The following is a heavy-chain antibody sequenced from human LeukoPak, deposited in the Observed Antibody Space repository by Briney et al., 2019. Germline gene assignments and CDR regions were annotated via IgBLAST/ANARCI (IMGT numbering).Heavy chain of an antibody. D-gene: IGHD3-22*01. Sequence: PGGSLRLSCAASGFTFSSYAMSWVRQAPGKGLEWVSAISGSGGSTYYADSVKGRFTISRDNSMNTLYLQMNSLRAEDTAVYYCAKVPAYYYDSSGYPFDYWGQGTLVTVSS. CDR2: ISGSGGST. V-gene: IGHV3-23*01. CDR1: GFTFSSYA. J-gene: IGHJ4*02. CDR3: AKVPAYYYDSSGYPFDY.